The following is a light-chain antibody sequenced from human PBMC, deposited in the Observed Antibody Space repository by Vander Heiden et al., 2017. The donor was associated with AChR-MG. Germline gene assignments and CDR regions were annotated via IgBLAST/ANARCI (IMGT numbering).Light chain of an antibody. CDR3: QQYKNWPPWT. V-gene: IGKV3-15*01. CDR2: RAS. CDR1: QSVNSN. Sequence: EIVMTQSPATLSVSPGERATLSCRASQSVNSNLAWYQQKPGQAPRLLIYRASTRATGIPVRFSGSGYGTEFTLTISSLQSEDFAVYYCQQYKNWPPWTFGQGTKVEIK. J-gene: IGKJ1*01.